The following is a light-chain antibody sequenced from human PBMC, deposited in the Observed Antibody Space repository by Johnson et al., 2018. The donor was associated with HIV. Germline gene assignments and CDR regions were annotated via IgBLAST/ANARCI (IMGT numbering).Light chain of an antibody. CDR2: DNN. V-gene: IGLV1-51*01. Sequence: QSVLTQPPSVSAAPGQKVTISCSTNSSNFGNNYVSWYQQLPGTAPKLLIYDNNKRPSGIPDRFSGSKSGTSATLGITGLQTGDEADYYCGTWDSSLSVYVFGTGTKVTFL. CDR1: SSNFGNNY. J-gene: IGLJ1*01. CDR3: GTWDSSLSVYV.